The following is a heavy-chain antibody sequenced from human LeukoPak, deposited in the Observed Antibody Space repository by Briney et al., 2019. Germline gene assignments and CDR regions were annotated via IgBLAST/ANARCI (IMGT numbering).Heavy chain of an antibody. CDR1: GGSVSSGGYY. V-gene: IGHV4-61*09. J-gene: IGHJ4*02. Sequence: PSETLSFTCTVSGGSVSSGGYYWSWIRQSAGKGLEWIGHIYTSGSTNYNPSLKSRVTISLDTSKNQFSLKLTSVTAADTAVYYCARDIAARYYSPLDYWGQGMLVTVSS. CDR3: ARDIAARYYSPLDY. CDR2: IYTSGST. D-gene: IGHD3-10*01.